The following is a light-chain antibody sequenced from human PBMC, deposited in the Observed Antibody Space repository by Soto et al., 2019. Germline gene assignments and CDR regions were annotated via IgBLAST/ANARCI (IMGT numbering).Light chain of an antibody. CDR1: QGIRND. Sequence: AIQMTQSPSSLSASVGDRVTITCRASQGIRNDLDWFQQKPGKAPKLLIYAASNLQSGVPARFSGSGSVTDFTLTISSLQPEDFATYYCLQKYFYPFTFGPGTKVDI. J-gene: IGKJ3*01. CDR3: LQKYFYPFT. V-gene: IGKV1-6*01. CDR2: AAS.